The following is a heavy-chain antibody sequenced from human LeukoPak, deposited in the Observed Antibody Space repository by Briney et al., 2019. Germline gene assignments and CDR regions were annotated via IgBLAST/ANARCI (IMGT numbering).Heavy chain of an antibody. D-gene: IGHD6-13*01. CDR1: GGSISGYY. CDR2: IHYSGST. Sequence: SETLSLTCTVSGGSISGYYWNWIRQTPGKGLEWIACIHYSGSTNYNPSLKSRVTISMDTSKSQFSLKLTSVTAADTAVYYCARFSGSTWGFDLWGQGTLVTVSS. CDR3: ARFSGSTWGFDL. V-gene: IGHV4-59*08. J-gene: IGHJ4*02.